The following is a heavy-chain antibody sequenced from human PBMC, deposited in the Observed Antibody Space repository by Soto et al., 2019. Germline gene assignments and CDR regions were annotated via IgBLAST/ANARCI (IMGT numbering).Heavy chain of an antibody. CDR3: ARNTYYYGSGSYGAVDY. CDR1: GFSLSTSGMC. J-gene: IGHJ4*02. D-gene: IGHD3-10*01. Sequence: SGPTLVNPTQTLTLTCTFSGFSLSTSGMCVSWIRQPPGKALEWLALIDWDDDKYYSTSLKTRLTISKDTSKNQVVLTMTNMDPVDTATYYCARNTYYYGSGSYGAVDYWGQGTLVTVSS. CDR2: IDWDDDK. V-gene: IGHV2-70*01.